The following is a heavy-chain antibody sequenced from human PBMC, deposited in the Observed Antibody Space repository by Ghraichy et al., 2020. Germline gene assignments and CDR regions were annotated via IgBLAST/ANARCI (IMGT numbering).Heavy chain of an antibody. CDR3: AREVAARGIRFDP. Sequence: ASVKVSCKASGYTFTGYYMHWVLQAPEQGLEWMGWINPNSGGTNYAQKFQGRVTMTRDTSISTAYMELSRLRSDDTAVYYCAREVAARGIRFDPWGQGTLVTVSS. V-gene: IGHV1-2*02. CDR1: GYTFTGYY. J-gene: IGHJ5*02. CDR2: INPNSGGT. D-gene: IGHD6-6*01.